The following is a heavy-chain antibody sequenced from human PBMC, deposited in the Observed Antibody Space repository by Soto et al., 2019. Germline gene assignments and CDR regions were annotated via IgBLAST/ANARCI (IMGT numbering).Heavy chain of an antibody. CDR1: GFTFRNHA. D-gene: IGHD6-6*01. V-gene: IGHV3-33*08. CDR2: IWYDETSK. J-gene: IGHJ4*02. CDR3: XXDQGVVIIKDH. Sequence: QVQLVESGGGVVQPGRSLRLSCAASGFTFRNHAMHWVRQAPGKGLEWVGLIWYDETSKYYADSVKGRFTISRDNSKNTLYLEMNSLRVEXXXXXXXXXDQGVVIIKDHWGQGTLVTXSS.